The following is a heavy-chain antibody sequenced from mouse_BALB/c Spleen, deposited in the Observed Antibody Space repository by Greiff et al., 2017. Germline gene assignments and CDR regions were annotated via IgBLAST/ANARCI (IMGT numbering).Heavy chain of an antibody. CDR3: APNWDRGY. CDR1: GFNIKDTY. D-gene: IGHD4-1*01. CDR2: IDPANGNT. Sequence: EVKLVESGAELVKPGASVKLSCTASGFNIKDTYMHWVKQRPEQGLEWIGRIDPANGNTKYDPKFQGNATITADTSSNTAYLQLSSLTSEDTAVYYCAPNWDRGYWGQGTTLTVSS. J-gene: IGHJ2*01. V-gene: IGHV14-3*02.